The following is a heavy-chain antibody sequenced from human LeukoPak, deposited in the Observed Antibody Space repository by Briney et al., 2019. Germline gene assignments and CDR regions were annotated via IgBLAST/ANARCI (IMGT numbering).Heavy chain of an antibody. V-gene: IGHV5-51*01. J-gene: IGHJ6*02. CDR3: TRHEARTRYYYYGMDV. D-gene: IGHD1-1*01. CDR1: GYSFPNYW. Sequence: GESLKISCKGSGYSFPNYWIGWVRQMPGKGLEWVGIIYPGDSDATYSPSFEGQVTISADKSISTAYLQWNSLKASDTAMYYCTRHEARTRYYYYGMDVWGQWTTVTVSS. CDR2: IYPGDSDA.